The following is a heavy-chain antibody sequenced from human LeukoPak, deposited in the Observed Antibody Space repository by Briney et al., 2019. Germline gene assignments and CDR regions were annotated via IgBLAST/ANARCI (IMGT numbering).Heavy chain of an antibody. Sequence: SQTLSLTCTVSGGSISSGGYYWSWIRQHPGKGLEWIGYIYYSGSTYYNPSLKSRVTISVDTSKNQFSLKLSSVTAADTAVYYCARDKAASDAFDIWGQGTMVTVSS. CDR2: IYYSGST. J-gene: IGHJ3*02. D-gene: IGHD6-13*01. V-gene: IGHV4-31*03. CDR1: GGSISSGGYY. CDR3: ARDKAASDAFDI.